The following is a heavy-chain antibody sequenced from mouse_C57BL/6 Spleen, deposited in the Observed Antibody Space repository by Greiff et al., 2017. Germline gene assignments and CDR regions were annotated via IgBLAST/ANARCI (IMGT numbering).Heavy chain of an antibody. D-gene: IGHD4-1*01. CDR1: GFTFSDAW. CDR2: IRNKANNHAT. Sequence: DVMLVESGGGLVQPGGSMKLSCAASGFTFSDAWMDWVRQSPETGLEWVAEIRNKANNHATYYAESVKGRFTISRDDSKSSVYLQMNSLRAEDTGIYYCTRNWDWYFDVWGTGTTVTVSS. J-gene: IGHJ1*03. V-gene: IGHV6-6*01. CDR3: TRNWDWYFDV.